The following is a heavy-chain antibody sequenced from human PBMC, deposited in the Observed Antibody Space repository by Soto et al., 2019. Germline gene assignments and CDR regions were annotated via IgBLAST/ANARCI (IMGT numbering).Heavy chain of an antibody. CDR1: GGSFSGYY. CDR2: INHSGST. V-gene: IGHV4-34*01. CDR3: ARGRIAYYGSGSYYNAFDI. Sequence: SETLSLTCAVYGGSFSGYYWSWIRQPPGKGLEWIGEINHSGSTNYNPSLKSRVTISVATSKNQFSLKLSSVTAADTAVYYCARGRIAYYGSGSYYNAFDIWGQGTMVTVSS. J-gene: IGHJ3*02. D-gene: IGHD3-10*01.